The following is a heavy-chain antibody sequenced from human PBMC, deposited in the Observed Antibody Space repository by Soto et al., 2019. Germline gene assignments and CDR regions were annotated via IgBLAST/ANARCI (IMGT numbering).Heavy chain of an antibody. Sequence: QVQLVESGGGVVQPGRSLRLSCAASGFTFTRHALHWVRQAPGKGLEWVALISYDGSNEYYADSVNGRFTISRDNSKNTLYLEMKNLRAEDTAVYYCARGSHSGYSYGYYCDYWGPGTLVTVSS. D-gene: IGHD5-18*01. CDR1: GFTFTRHA. CDR3: ARGSHSGYSYGYYCDY. CDR2: ISYDGSNE. J-gene: IGHJ4*02. V-gene: IGHV3-30-3*01.